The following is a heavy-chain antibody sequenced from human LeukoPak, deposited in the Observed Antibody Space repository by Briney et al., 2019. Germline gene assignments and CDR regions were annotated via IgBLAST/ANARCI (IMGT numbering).Heavy chain of an antibody. CDR2: INTKTGNP. CDR1: GYTFTGHY. V-gene: IGHV7-4-1*02. CDR3: ARGGYCSSTSCPTYYHYYMDV. D-gene: IGHD2-2*01. Sequence: ASVKVPCKASGYTFTGHYMHWVRQAPGQGLEWMGWINTKTGNPTYAQGFTGRFAFSLDTSVSTAYLQISSLKAEDTAVYYCARGGYCSSTSCPTYYHYYMDVWAKGTTVTVSS. J-gene: IGHJ6*03.